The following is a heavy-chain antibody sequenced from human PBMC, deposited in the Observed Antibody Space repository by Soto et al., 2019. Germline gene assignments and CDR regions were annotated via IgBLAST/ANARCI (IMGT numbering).Heavy chain of an antibody. J-gene: IGHJ3*02. CDR3: AGRILWGAFDI. Sequence: LRLSCAASGFTFSSNYMSWVRQAPGKGLEWVSVIYSGGSTYYADSVKGRFTISRDNSKNTLYLQMNSLRAEDTAVYYCAGRILWGAFDIWGQGTMVTVSS. CDR2: IYSGGST. V-gene: IGHV3-53*01. D-gene: IGHD2-21*01. CDR1: GFTFSSNY.